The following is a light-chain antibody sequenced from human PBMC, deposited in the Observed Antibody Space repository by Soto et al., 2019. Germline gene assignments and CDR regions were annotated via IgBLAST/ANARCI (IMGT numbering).Light chain of an antibody. CDR1: HSVNSN. CDR2: GAS. Sequence: EIVMTQSPATLSVSPGERATLSCRASHSVNSNLAWYQQKPGQAPRLLIYGASSRATGIPARFSGSGSGTEFTLTITSLQSEDFAVYYCQQYNSWPRTFGQGTKVDIK. J-gene: IGKJ1*01. V-gene: IGKV3-15*01. CDR3: QQYNSWPRT.